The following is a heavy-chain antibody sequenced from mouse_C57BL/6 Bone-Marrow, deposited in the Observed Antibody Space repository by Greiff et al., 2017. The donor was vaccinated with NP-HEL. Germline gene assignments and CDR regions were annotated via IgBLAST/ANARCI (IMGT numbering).Heavy chain of an antibody. CDR1: GFNIKDDY. D-gene: IGHD1-1*01. CDR2: IDPENGDT. CDR3: TTSDGSRRFDY. J-gene: IGHJ2*01. V-gene: IGHV14-4*01. Sequence: EVKLLESGAELVRPGASVKLSCTASGFNIKDDYMHWVKQRPEQGLEWIGWIDPENGDTEYASKFQGKATITADTSSNTAYLQLSSLTSEDTAVYYCTTSDGSRRFDYWGQGTTLTVSS.